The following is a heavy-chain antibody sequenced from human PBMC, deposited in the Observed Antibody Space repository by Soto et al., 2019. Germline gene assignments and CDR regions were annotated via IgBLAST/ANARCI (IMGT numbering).Heavy chain of an antibody. CDR1: GYTFSNYD. Sequence: QVQLVQSGAELKKPGASVKVSCKASGYTFSNYDMNWVRQATGQGPEWIGWVNPNNGGTGYAQKFQGRVTLTTDISTTTAYMERTSLGSEDTAIYYCAKVSRKGSAIDFDYWGQGTLITVSS. J-gene: IGHJ4*02. V-gene: IGHV1-8*01. CDR2: VNPNNGGT. CDR3: AKVSRKGSAIDFDY. D-gene: IGHD3-10*01.